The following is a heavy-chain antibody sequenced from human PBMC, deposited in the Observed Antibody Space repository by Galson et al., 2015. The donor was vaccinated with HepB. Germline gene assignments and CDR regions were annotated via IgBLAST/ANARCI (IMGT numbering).Heavy chain of an antibody. Sequence: SLRLSCAASGFAFNNAWMNWVRKAPGKGLEWVGRIKSKTDGGTTEYAAPVKGRFTISRDDSRNTLYLQMHSLKTDDTAVYYCTTDVYFSSYWSWLDPWGQGTLVTVSS. CDR2: IKSKTDGGTT. D-gene: IGHD2-2*01. CDR3: TTDVYFSSYWSWLDP. V-gene: IGHV3-15*01. J-gene: IGHJ5*02. CDR1: GFAFNNAW.